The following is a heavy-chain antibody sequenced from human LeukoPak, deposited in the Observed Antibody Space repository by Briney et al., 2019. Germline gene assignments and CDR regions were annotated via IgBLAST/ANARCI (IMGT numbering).Heavy chain of an antibody. V-gene: IGHV4-59*08. CDR1: DDSISSYY. D-gene: IGHD2-8*01. Sequence: SETLSLTCTVSDDSISSYYWSWIRQPPGKGLEWIGYIHYSGNTNYNPSLKSRVTISVGTSKNQFSPKLTSVTASDTAVYYCARHLRDTNGFYCHFDYWGQGNLVTVSS. J-gene: IGHJ4*02. CDR3: ARHLRDTNGFYCHFDY. CDR2: IHYSGNT.